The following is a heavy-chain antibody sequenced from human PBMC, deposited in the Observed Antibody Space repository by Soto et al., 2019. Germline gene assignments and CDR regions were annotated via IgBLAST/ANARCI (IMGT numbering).Heavy chain of an antibody. D-gene: IGHD3-3*01. J-gene: IGHJ4*02. V-gene: IGHV4-39*01. CDR2: IYYSGST. CDR1: GGSISSSSYY. CDR3: VRRGFWSGYYYFDY. Sequence: SETLSLTCTVSGGSISSSSYYWGWIRQPPGKGLEWIGSIYYSGSTYYNPSLKSRVTISVDTSKNQFSLKLSSVTAADTAVYYCVRRGFWSGYYYFDYWGQGTLVTVSS.